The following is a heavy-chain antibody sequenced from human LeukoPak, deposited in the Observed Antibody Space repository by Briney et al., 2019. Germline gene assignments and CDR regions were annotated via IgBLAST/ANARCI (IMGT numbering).Heavy chain of an antibody. Sequence: SETLSLTCTVSGGSISSPGSFWSWIRQPAGKGLEWIGRIYNTGRTNYNPSLKSRVVISVDKSKNHFSLNLSSVTAADTATYYCARDLVGVVGGLPYWYFDLWGRGTLVSVSS. V-gene: IGHV4-61*02. CDR3: ARDLVGVVGGLPYWYFDL. CDR1: GGSISSPGSF. CDR2: IYNTGRT. D-gene: IGHD2-15*01. J-gene: IGHJ2*01.